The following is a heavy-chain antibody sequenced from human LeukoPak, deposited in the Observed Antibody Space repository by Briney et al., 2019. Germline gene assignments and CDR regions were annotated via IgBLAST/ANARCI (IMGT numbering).Heavy chain of an antibody. V-gene: IGHV4-4*07. CDR1: GGSISSYY. CDR2: IYTSGGT. D-gene: IGHD5-24*01. Sequence: PSETLSLTCTVSGGSISSYYWSWIRQPAGKGLEWIGRIYTSGGTNYNPSLKSRVTMSVDTSKNQFSLKLSSVTAADTAVYYCARDKRGMATTPLYYFDYWGQGTLVTVSS. J-gene: IGHJ4*02. CDR3: ARDKRGMATTPLYYFDY.